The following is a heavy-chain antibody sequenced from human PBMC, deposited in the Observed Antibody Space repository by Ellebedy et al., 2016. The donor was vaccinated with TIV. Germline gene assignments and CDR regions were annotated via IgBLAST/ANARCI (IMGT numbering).Heavy chain of an antibody. J-gene: IGHJ4*02. CDR1: GGSISSYY. Sequence: SETLSLXXTVSGGSISSYYWSWIRQPPGKGLEWIGYIYYSGSSNYNPSLKSRVTISVDTSKNQFSLKLSSVTAADTAVYYCARGGYKNSFDYWGQGTLVTVSS. V-gene: IGHV4-59*01. D-gene: IGHD3-10*01. CDR2: IYYSGSS. CDR3: ARGGYKNSFDY.